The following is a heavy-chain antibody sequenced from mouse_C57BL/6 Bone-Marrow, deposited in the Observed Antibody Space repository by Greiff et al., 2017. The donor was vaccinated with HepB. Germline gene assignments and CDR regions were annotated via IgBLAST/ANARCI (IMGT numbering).Heavy chain of an antibody. CDR1: GFTFSDYG. D-gene: IGHD1-1*01. V-gene: IGHV5-17*01. CDR3: ARRIITTNYAMDY. J-gene: IGHJ4*01. Sequence: DVKLVESGGGLVKPGGSLKLSCAASGFTFSDYGMHWVRQAPEKGLEWVAYISSGSSTIYYADTVKGRFTISRDNAKNTLFLQMTSLRSEDTAMYYCARRIITTNYAMDYWGQGTSVTVSS. CDR2: ISSGSSTI.